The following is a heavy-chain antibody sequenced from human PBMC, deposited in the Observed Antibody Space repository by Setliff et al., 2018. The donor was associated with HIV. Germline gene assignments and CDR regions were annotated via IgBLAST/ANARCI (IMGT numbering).Heavy chain of an antibody. CDR3: AKAIYGVVMDCFDS. CDR1: GFNLNNYA. V-gene: IGHV3-23*01. CDR2: VSVSGGST. J-gene: IGHJ4*02. D-gene: IGHD3-3*01. Sequence: LRLSCAASGFNLNNYAMGWVRQAPGKGLEWVSSVSVSGGSTYYAEAVKGRFTISRENSKNTVFLEMSSLRAEDTAVYFCAKAIYGVVMDCFDSWGRGTLVTVSS.